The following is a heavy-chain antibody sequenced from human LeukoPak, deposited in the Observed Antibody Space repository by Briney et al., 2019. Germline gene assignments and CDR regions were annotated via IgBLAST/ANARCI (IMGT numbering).Heavy chain of an antibody. D-gene: IGHD6-13*01. Sequence: ASVKVSCKASGYTFTSYDINWVRQATGQGLEWMGWMNPNSGNTGYAQKFQGRVTITRNTSISTAYMELSSLRSEDTAVYYCARPQGVGIAAAATGAFDIWGQGTMVTVSS. V-gene: IGHV1-8*03. CDR2: MNPNSGNT. CDR3: ARPQGVGIAAAATGAFDI. CDR1: GYTFTSYD. J-gene: IGHJ3*02.